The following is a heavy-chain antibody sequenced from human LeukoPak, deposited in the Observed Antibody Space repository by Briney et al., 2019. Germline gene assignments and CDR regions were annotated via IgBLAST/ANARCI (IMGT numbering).Heavy chain of an antibody. D-gene: IGHD3-10*01. J-gene: IGHJ4*02. Sequence: PSETLSLTCAVYGGSFSGYYWSWIRQPPGKGLEWIGEINHSGSTNYNPSLKSRVTISVDTSKNQFSLKLCSVTAADTAVYYCARGRLGYGSGSPLDYWGQGTLVTVSS. CDR1: GGSFSGYY. V-gene: IGHV4-34*01. CDR2: INHSGST. CDR3: ARGRLGYGSGSPLDY.